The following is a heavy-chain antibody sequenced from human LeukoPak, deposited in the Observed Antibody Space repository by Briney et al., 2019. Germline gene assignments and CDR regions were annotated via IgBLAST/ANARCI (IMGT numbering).Heavy chain of an antibody. J-gene: IGHJ3*02. CDR3: TRGGDPGAFDI. V-gene: IGHV4-61*01. D-gene: IGHD3-10*01. CDR2: IYYSGST. CDR1: GGSVSSGSYY. Sequence: SETLSLTCTASGGSVSSGSYYWSWIRQPLGKGLEWIGYIYYSGSTNYNPSVRSRVTISLDTSKNQFSLKLTSVTAADTAVYYCTRGGDPGAFDIWGQGTMVTVSS.